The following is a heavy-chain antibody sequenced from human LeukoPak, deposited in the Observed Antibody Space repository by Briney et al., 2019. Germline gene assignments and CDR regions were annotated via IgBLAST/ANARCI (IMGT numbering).Heavy chain of an antibody. CDR2: VYNGGST. CDR1: GFTVSSNY. V-gene: IGHV3-66*01. D-gene: IGHD1-26*01. Sequence: GGSLRLSCAASGFTVSSNYMNWVRQAPGQGLEWVSVVYNGGSTEYADSWKGRLIISRDNSKNTLYLQMNSLRAEDTAVYYCAKESLGSGSQYGSYHDYWGQGTLVTVSS. J-gene: IGHJ4*02. CDR3: AKESLGSGSQYGSYHDY.